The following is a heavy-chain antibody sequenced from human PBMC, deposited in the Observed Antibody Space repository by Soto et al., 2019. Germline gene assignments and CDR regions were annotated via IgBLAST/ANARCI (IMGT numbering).Heavy chain of an antibody. J-gene: IGHJ4*02. D-gene: IGHD3-10*01. V-gene: IGHV1-18*01. CDR2: ISAYNGNT. CDR1: GYTFTSYG. Sequence: QVQLVQSGAEVKKPGASVKVSCKASGYTFTSYGISWVRQAPGQGLQWMGWISAYNGNTNYAQKLQGRVTMTTDTSTSTDYMELRSLRSDDTSVYYGASEYYYGAGPWYWGQGTLVTFSS. CDR3: ASEYYYGAGPWY.